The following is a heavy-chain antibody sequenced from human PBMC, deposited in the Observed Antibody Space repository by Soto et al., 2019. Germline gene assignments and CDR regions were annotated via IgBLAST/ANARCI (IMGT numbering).Heavy chain of an antibody. J-gene: IGHJ4*01. CDR2: ISYDGSDK. CDR3: ASTVVRGVITTYFDY. V-gene: IGHV3-30-3*01. Sequence: QVQLVESGRGVVQPGRSLRLSCAASGFTFSSYAMHWVRQAPGKGLEWVAVISYDGSDKYYADSVKGRFTISRDNSKNSLYLQMNRLRVEDTAVYYCASTVVRGVITTYFDYWGHGTLVTVSS. CDR1: GFTFSSYA. D-gene: IGHD3-10*01.